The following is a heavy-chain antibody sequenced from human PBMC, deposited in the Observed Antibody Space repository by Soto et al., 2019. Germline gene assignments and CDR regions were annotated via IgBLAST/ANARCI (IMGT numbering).Heavy chain of an antibody. V-gene: IGHV2-26*01. CDR1: GFSITDSEMG. Sequence: QVTLKASGPVLVKPTATLTLRCTVSGFSITDSEMGVSWIRQPPGQPREWLAHIDSSGEKSYRTFLKSRLAISKDTSKSQIVLTMTNMDPADTATYYCARRHLAVAVSPWFDPWGQGIPVTVSS. CDR2: IDSSGEK. D-gene: IGHD6-19*01. J-gene: IGHJ5*02. CDR3: ARRHLAVAVSPWFDP.